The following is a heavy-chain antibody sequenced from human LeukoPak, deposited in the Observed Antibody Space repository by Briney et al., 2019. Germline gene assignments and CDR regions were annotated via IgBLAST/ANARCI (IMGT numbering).Heavy chain of an antibody. CDR1: GFTFSSYA. D-gene: IGHD3-16*01. CDR2: ISGSGGST. Sequence: PGGSLRLSCAASGFTFSSYAMSWVRQAPGKGLEWVSAISGSGGSTYYADSVKGRFTISRDNSKNTLYLQMNSLRAEDTAVYYCAKHYDYVWGSYPPGADYGMDVWGQGTTVTVSS. J-gene: IGHJ6*02. V-gene: IGHV3-23*01. CDR3: AKHYDYVWGSYPPGADYGMDV.